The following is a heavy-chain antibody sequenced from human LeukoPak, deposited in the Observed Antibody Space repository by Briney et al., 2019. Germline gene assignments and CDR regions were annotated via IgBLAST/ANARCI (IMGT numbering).Heavy chain of an antibody. CDR2: IYYSGST. J-gene: IGHJ4*02. V-gene: IGHV4-59*08. CDR3: ARRGYSYGVDY. CDR1: GGSISSYY. D-gene: IGHD5-18*01. Sequence: SETLSLTYTVSGGSISSYYWSWIRQPPGKGLEWVGYIYYSGSTNYNPSLKSRVTISVDTSKNQFSLKLSSVTAADTAVYYCARRGYSYGVDYWGQGTLVTVSS.